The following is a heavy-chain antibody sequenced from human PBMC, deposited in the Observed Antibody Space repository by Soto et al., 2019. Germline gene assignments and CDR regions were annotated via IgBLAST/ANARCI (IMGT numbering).Heavy chain of an antibody. CDR3: ARGVSIAARPDYYYYYYMDV. Sequence: GVPVKGSCKASGYSITRYGSSRGRQAPGQGLEWMGWISAYNGNTNYAQKLQGRVTMTTDTSTSTAYMELRSLRSDDTAVYYCARGVSIAARPDYYYYYYMDVWGKGTTVTVSS. J-gene: IGHJ6*03. CDR2: ISAYNGNT. CDR1: GYSITRYG. D-gene: IGHD6-6*01. V-gene: IGHV1-18*01.